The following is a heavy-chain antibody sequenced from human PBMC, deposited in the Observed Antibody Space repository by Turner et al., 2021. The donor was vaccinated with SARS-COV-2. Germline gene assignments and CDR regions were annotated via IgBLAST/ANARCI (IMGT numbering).Heavy chain of an antibody. Sequence: QVQLGQSGAEVKKPGSSVKVSCKASGCSFSSYAISWVRQGPGQGLEWMGGIIPILGTAKYAQKFQGRVTITADESTSTAYMELSSLRSEDTAVYYCARDSAEGPLDYWGQGTLVTVSS. CDR3: ARDSAEGPLDY. J-gene: IGHJ4*02. V-gene: IGHV1-69*01. CDR1: GCSFSSYA. D-gene: IGHD3-10*01. CDR2: IIPILGTA.